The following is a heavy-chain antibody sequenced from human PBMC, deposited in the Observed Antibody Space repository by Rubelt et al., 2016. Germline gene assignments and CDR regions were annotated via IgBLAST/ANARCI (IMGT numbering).Heavy chain of an antibody. CDR3: ARDPGFDF. V-gene: IGHV1-18*01. D-gene: IGHD3-10*01. J-gene: IGHJ4*02. CDR2: ISGYNGDT. Sequence: QAPGQGLEWMAWISGYNGDTNYVQKFQGRVTMTTDTSTGTAYMELRSLRSDDTALYYRARDPGFDFWGQGTPVTVSS.